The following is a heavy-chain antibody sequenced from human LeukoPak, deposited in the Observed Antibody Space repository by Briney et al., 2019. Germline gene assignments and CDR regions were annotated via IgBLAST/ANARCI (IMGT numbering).Heavy chain of an antibody. J-gene: IGHJ5*01. CDR1: GFTFSSYW. CDR2: IKQDGSEK. CDR3: AKDKSRFEGSYRFDS. D-gene: IGHD1-26*01. V-gene: IGHV3-7*03. Sequence: PGGSLRLSCAASGFTFSSYWMSWVRQAPGKGLEWVANIKQDGSEKYYVDSVKGRFTISRDNSKNSLYLQMNSLRAEDTALYYCAKDKSRFEGSYRFDSWGQGTLVSVSS.